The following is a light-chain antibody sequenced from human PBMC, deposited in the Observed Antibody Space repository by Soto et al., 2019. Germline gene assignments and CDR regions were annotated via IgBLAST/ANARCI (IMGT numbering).Light chain of an antibody. J-gene: IGKJ4*01. CDR2: WAS. Sequence: DIVMTQSPDSLAVSLGERATINCKSSQSVLYSSNNKNYLAWYQQKPGQPPKLLIYWASTRESGVPDRVSGSGSGTDFTLTISSLQAEDVAVYYCQQYYSTPLTFGGGSKVDI. CDR1: QSVLYSSNNKNY. V-gene: IGKV4-1*01. CDR3: QQYYSTPLT.